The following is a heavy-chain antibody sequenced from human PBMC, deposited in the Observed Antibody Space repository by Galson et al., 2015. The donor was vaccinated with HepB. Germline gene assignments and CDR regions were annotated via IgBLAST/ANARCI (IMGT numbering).Heavy chain of an antibody. CDR3: TSQGHY. CDR1: GSTFSGST. Sequence: SLRLSCAASGSTFSGSTMHWLRQASGKGLEWVGRIRSKDKNYATAYAASVKGRFTISRDDSKNTAYLQMNSLKTEDTAVYYCTSQGHYWGQGTLVTVSS. V-gene: IGHV3-73*01. CDR2: IRSKDKNYAT. J-gene: IGHJ4*02.